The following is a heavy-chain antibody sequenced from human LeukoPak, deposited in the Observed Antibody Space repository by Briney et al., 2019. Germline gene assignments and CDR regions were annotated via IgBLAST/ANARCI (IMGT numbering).Heavy chain of an antibody. V-gene: IGHV4-4*02. J-gene: IGHJ4*02. Sequence: SETLSLTCAVSGGSICSNNWWGWVRQPPGKGLEWIGEIYHHGATNYNPSLKSRVTLSVDKSKNQFSLELSSVTAADTSVYYCAGGPSVAAHLDYWGQGTLVTVSS. D-gene: IGHD5-12*01. CDR2: IYHHGAT. CDR1: GGSICSNNW. CDR3: AGGPSVAAHLDY.